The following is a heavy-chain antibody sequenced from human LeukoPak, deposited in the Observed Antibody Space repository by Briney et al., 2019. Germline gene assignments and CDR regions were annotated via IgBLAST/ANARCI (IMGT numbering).Heavy chain of an antibody. V-gene: IGHV5-10-1*01. CDR1: GYSFTSYW. Sequence: HGESLKISCKASGYSFTSYWITWVRQMPGKGLEWMGKIDPSDSYTNYSPSFQGHVTFSADKSISTAYLQWSSLKASDTAMYYCARSAFDVYYYAMDVWGQGTTVTVSS. CDR2: IDPSDSYT. CDR3: ARSAFDVYYYAMDV. J-gene: IGHJ6*02.